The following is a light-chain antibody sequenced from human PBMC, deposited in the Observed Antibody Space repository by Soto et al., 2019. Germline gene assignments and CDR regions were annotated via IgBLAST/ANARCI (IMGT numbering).Light chain of an antibody. Sequence: QSAPTQPSSVSGSPWQSITISLTWTNSDVWGYNLVSWYQQHPGKAPKLMIYEVIKRPSGVSNRFSGSKSGNTASLTISGLQAEDEADYYCCSYAGSSPYVFGTGTKVTVL. V-gene: IGLV2-23*02. CDR3: CSYAGSSPYV. CDR2: EVI. J-gene: IGLJ1*01. CDR1: NSDVWGYNL.